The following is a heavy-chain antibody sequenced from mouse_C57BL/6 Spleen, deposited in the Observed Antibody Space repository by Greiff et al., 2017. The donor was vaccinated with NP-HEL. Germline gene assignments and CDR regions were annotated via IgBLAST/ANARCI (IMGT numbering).Heavy chain of an antibody. CDR1: GYTFTDYN. Sequence: EVQLQQSGPELVKPGASVKIPCKASGYTFTDYNMDWVKQSHGKSLEWIGDINPNNGGTIYNQKFKGKATLTVDKSSSTAYMELRSLASEDTAVYYCARSRGAPDDWGQGTTLTVSS. V-gene: IGHV1-18*01. CDR3: ARSRGAPDD. CDR2: INPNNGGT. J-gene: IGHJ2*01.